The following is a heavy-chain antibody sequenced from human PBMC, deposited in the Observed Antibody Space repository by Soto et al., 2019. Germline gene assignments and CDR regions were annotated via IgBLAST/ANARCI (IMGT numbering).Heavy chain of an antibody. D-gene: IGHD1-26*01. Sequence: VKVSCKASGYTFTVYYMHWVRQAPGQGLEWMGWINPKSGGTMYPQKFQGRVTMTWDTSISAAYMALTRLRSDDTAVYYCARDLAKGGGSAGFDYWGQGTLVTVSS. J-gene: IGHJ4*02. CDR1: GYTFTVYY. V-gene: IGHV1-2*02. CDR2: INPKSGGT. CDR3: ARDLAKGGGSAGFDY.